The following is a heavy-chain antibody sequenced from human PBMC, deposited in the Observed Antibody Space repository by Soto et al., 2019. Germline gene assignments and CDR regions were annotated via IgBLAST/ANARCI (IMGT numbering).Heavy chain of an antibody. CDR3: ARSITIYYDSSGYRRPPEYYFDY. J-gene: IGHJ4*02. CDR1: GDSVSSNSAA. D-gene: IGHD3-22*01. Sequence: QVQLQQSGPGLVKPSQTLSLTCAISGDSVSSNSAAWNWIRQSPSRGLEWLGRTYYRSKWYNDYAVSVKRRITINPDTSKNQFSLQLNSVTPEDTAVYYCARSITIYYDSSGYRRPPEYYFDYWGQGTLVTVSS. CDR2: TYYRSKWYN. V-gene: IGHV6-1*01.